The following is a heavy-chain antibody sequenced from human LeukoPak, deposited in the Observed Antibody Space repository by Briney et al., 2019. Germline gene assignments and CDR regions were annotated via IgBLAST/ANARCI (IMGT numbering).Heavy chain of an antibody. V-gene: IGHV4-61*02. CDR1: GGSISSGTYY. J-gene: IGHJ4*02. Sequence: SETLSLTCTVSGGSISSGTYYWSWIRQPAGKGLEWIGRMYSSGSAIYNPSLKSRVTISLDTSKNQFSLQLSSATAADTAVYYCARIQGRSFDYWGQGTLVTVSS. D-gene: IGHD5-18*01. CDR3: ARIQGRSFDY. CDR2: MYSSGSA.